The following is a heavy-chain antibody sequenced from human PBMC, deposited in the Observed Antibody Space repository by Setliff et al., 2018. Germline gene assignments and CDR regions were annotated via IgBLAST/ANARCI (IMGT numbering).Heavy chain of an antibody. Sequence: GGSLRLSCAASGFTFSTYSMNWVRQAPGKGLEWVSYISSSSTYIYYADSMKGRFTISRDNYKNTPYLQMNSLRAEDTAVYYCAKDGSSSGSWSFDLWGRGTLVTVSS. J-gene: IGHJ2*01. CDR3: AKDGSSSGSWSFDL. D-gene: IGHD6-13*01. CDR1: GFTFSTYS. V-gene: IGHV3-21*05. CDR2: ISSSSTYI.